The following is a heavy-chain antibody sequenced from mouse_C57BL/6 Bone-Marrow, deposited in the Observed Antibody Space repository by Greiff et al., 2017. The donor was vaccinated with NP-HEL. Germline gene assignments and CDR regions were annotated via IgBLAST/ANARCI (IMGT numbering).Heavy chain of an antibody. Sequence: QVTLKESGPGILQSSQTLSLTCSFSGFSLRTSGMGVSWIRQPSGKGLEWLAPLYWDDDKRSNPSMKSRLKISTNTSRNQVFLKITSVDTADTATYYCARDSSGYLAYWGQGTLVTVSA. V-gene: IGHV8-12*01. CDR1: GFSLRTSGMG. CDR2: LYWDDDK. D-gene: IGHD3-2*02. J-gene: IGHJ3*01. CDR3: ARDSSGYLAY.